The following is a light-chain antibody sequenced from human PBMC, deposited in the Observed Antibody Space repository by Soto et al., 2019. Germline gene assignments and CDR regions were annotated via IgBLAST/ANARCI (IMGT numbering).Light chain of an antibody. Sequence: EIVLTQSPGTLSLSPGERATLSCRARQSVSGNYLAWYQQKPRQSPRLLIYGSSDRATGIPDRFSGSGSATDFTLTITRVEPEDFAVYYCQQYGSSPPYTFGQGTKLEIK. CDR2: GSS. V-gene: IGKV3-20*01. CDR3: QQYGSSPPYT. CDR1: QSVSGNY. J-gene: IGKJ2*01.